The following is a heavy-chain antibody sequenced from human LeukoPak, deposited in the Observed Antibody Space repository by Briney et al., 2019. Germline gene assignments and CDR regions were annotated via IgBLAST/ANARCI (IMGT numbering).Heavy chain of an antibody. CDR1: GFTFSSYA. J-gene: IGHJ4*02. D-gene: IGHD3-22*01. CDR2: ISYDGSNE. V-gene: IGHV3-30-3*01. Sequence: GGSLRLSCAASGFTFSSYAMYWVRQAPGKGLEWVAVISYDGSNEYYADSVKGRFTISRDNSKNTLYLQMNSLRAEDTAVYYCARSITMIVVVINAFDYWGQGTLVTVSS. CDR3: ARSITMIVVVINAFDY.